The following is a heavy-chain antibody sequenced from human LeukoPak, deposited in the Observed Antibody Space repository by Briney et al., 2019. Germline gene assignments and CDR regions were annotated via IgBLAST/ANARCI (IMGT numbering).Heavy chain of an antibody. CDR3: ARGGGGRTGYASGDFDF. CDR2: IFYSGRA. V-gene: IGHV4-38-2*01. CDR1: SYSISSGYY. D-gene: IGHD5-12*01. J-gene: IGHJ4*02. Sequence: SETLSLTCAVSSYSISSGYYWDWIRQPPGKGLEWIGTIFYSGRAYYNPSLKSRVTMSVDTSKNHFSLKLTSVTAADPAVYFWARGGGGRTGYASGDFDFWGQGTLVTVSS.